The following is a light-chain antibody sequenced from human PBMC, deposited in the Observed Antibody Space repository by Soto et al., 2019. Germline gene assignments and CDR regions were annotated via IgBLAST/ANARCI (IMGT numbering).Light chain of an antibody. CDR3: CTYIGNDAWV. CDR1: SSDVGTYNL. V-gene: IGLV2-23*02. J-gene: IGLJ3*02. CDR2: EVH. Sequence: QSALTQPASVSGSPGQSITISCTGTSSDVGTYNLVSWYQQHPGTVPKLLIYEVHNRPSGVSNRFSGSKSGNTASLTISGLLDADEADYYCCTYIGNDAWVFGGGTKLTVL.